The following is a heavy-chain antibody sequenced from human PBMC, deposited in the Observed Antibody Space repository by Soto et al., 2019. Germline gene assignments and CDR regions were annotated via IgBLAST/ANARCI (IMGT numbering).Heavy chain of an antibody. D-gene: IGHD3-16*01. CDR1: GGSISSYY. V-gene: IGHV4-59*12. Sequence: SETLSLTCTVSGGSISSYYWSWIRQPPGKGLEWIGYIYYSGSTYYNPSLKSRVTISVDTSKNQFSLKLSSVTAADTAVYYCARVQLGYYFDYWGQGTLVTVSS. CDR2: IYYSGST. J-gene: IGHJ4*02. CDR3: ARVQLGYYFDY.